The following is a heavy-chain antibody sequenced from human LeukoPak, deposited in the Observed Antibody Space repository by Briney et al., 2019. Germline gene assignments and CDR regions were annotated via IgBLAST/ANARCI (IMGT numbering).Heavy chain of an antibody. J-gene: IGHJ3*02. CDR1: GYTFTSYG. CDR2: ISAYNGNT. V-gene: IGHV1-18*01. D-gene: IGHD2-2*01. CDR3: ARGYCSTTSCYDLHI. Sequence: GASVKVSCKASGYTFTSYGISWVRQAPGQGLEWMGWISAYNGNTNYAQKLQGRVTMTRDTSISTAYMELSRLRSDDTAVYYCARGYCSTTSCYDLHIWGQGTMVTVSS.